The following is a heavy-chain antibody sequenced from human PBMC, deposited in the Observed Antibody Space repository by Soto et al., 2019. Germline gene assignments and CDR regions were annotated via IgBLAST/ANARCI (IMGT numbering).Heavy chain of an antibody. Sequence: TLSLTCTVSGGSISSINDYWGWIRQPPGKGLEWIGSIYYGVSTHYNPSLKSRVTISVDTSKNQFSLKLSSVTAADTAVYYCAITAGSAWHEDAFATWGQRSRVTV. D-gene: IGHD6-25*01. J-gene: IGHJ3*02. V-gene: IGHV4-39*01. CDR1: GGSISSINDY. CDR3: AITAGSAWHEDAFAT. CDR2: IYYGVST.